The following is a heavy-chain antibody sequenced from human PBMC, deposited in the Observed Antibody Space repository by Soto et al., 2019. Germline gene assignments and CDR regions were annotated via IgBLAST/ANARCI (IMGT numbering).Heavy chain of an antibody. CDR3: VIAIGHYGMNV. Sequence: GGSLRLSCVASGFIFSNCWMHWVRQAPGMGLVWVSHINSDGSSTTYADSVKGRFTISRDNAKNTLCLQMNSLRVEDTAVYYCVIAIGHYGMNVCDRGTTGTVSS. V-gene: IGHV3-74*01. D-gene: IGHD3-22*01. J-gene: IGHJ6*04. CDR1: GFIFSNCW. CDR2: INSDGSST.